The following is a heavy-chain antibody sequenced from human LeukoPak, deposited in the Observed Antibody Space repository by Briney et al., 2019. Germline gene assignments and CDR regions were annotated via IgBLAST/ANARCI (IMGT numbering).Heavy chain of an antibody. CDR1: GYTFTGYY. J-gene: IGHJ4*02. V-gene: IGHV1-2*02. D-gene: IGHD1-26*01. CDR2: INPNSGGT. Sequence: ATVKVSCKASGYTFTGYYMHWVRQAPGQGLEWMGWINPNSGGTNYAQKFQGRVTMTRDTSISTVYMELSSLRSEDTAVYYCARSTIVGATYWGQGTLVTVSS. CDR3: ARSTIVGATY.